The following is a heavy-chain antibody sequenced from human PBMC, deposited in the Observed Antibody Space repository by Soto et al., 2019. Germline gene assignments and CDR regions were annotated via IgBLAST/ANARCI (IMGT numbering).Heavy chain of an antibody. CDR3: ARGGYSYGFDY. Sequence: SETLSLTCTPSGGSISSGDYYWSWIRQPPGKGLEWIGYIYYSGSTYYNPSLQSRVTISVDTSKNQFSLKLSSVTAADTAVYYCARGGYSYGFDYWGQGTLVTVSS. CDR2: IYYSGST. J-gene: IGHJ4*02. V-gene: IGHV4-30-4*01. CDR1: GGSISSGDYY. D-gene: IGHD5-18*01.